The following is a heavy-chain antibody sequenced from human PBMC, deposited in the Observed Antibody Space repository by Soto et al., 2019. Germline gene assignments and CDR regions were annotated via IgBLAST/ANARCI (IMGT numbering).Heavy chain of an antibody. D-gene: IGHD7-27*01. CDR3: ARSVAVPGAHIDY. V-gene: IGHV4-59*01. Sequence: QVQLQESGPGLVKPSETLSLTCSVSGGSISGSYWSWIRQSPGKGLEWLGYVYYTGSTNYSPSLRSRVSISVDTSKNEFSLRLSSVTAADTAVYCCARSVAVPGAHIDYWGHGTQVTVSA. CDR1: GGSISGSY. CDR2: VYYTGST. J-gene: IGHJ4*01.